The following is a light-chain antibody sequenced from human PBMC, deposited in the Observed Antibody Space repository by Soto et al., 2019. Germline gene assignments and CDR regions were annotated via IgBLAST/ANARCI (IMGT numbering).Light chain of an antibody. CDR1: QSINAH. CDR2: GAS. J-gene: IGKJ1*01. CDR3: QQYNTWRWT. V-gene: IGKV3-15*01. Sequence: EVVMTQSPATLSVSPGERVTLSCRASQSINAHLAWYQQKPGQAPRLLIHGASTRATGIPARFSGSGFGTEFLLTISSLQSEDFAVDYCQQYNTWRWTVGQGTKVEIQ.